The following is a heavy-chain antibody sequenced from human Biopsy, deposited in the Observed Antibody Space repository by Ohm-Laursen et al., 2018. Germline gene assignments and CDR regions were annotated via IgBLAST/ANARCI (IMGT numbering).Heavy chain of an antibody. CDR2: IYYSEST. Sequence: SETLSLTCAVSGGSISSDYWSWIRQTPGKGLEWIGYIYYSESTNYNPSLKSRVTISVDTSKNQFSLRLNSVTAVDTAVYYCARATNSTGWPYYYFYGMDVWGQGTTVTVSS. D-gene: IGHD2/OR15-2a*01. CDR3: ARATNSTGWPYYYFYGMDV. J-gene: IGHJ6*02. CDR1: GGSISSDY. V-gene: IGHV4-59*01.